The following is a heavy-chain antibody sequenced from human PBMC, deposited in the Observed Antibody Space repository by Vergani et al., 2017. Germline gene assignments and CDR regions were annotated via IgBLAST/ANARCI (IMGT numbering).Heavy chain of an antibody. Sequence: EVEVVESGGGLVQPGGSLRLSCAASGFRFSNYWMHWLRQAPGKGLEWVAAIKGDGSAKQYVESVKGRFTISRDNAKSSLYLQMNSLRVADTAVYYCAKDLSHNDYFDYWGQGTLVTVSS. D-gene: IGHD1-1*01. V-gene: IGHV3-7*03. CDR3: AKDLSHNDYFDY. CDR1: GFRFSNYW. CDR2: IKGDGSAK. J-gene: IGHJ4*02.